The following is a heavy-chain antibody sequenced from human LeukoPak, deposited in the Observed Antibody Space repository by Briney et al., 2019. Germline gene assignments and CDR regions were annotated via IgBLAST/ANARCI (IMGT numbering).Heavy chain of an antibody. V-gene: IGHV3-23*01. J-gene: IGHJ4*02. Sequence: GGSLRLSCAASGFTFSSYAMSWVRQAPGKGLEWVSAISGSGGSTYYADSVKGRFTISRDNSKNTLYLQMNSLKTEDTAVYYCTTATKSGTYSRGYWGRGTLVTVSS. CDR1: GFTFSSYA. CDR2: ISGSGGST. CDR3: TTATKSGTYSRGY. D-gene: IGHD1-26*01.